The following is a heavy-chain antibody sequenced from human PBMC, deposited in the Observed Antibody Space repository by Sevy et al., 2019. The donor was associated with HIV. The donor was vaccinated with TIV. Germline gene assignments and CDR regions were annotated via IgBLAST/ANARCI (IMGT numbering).Heavy chain of an antibody. J-gene: IGHJ3*02. CDR3: VKGLGMVQGALLSDDI. CDR1: GFTFNTYG. CDR2: IRYDGSTK. Sequence: GGSLRLSCAASGFTFNTYGMHWVRQAPGKGLDWVAFIRYDGSTKYFTDSVKGRFTISRDNSRNTLYLHMNSLRPADTAVYYCVKGLGMVQGALLSDDIWGQGTMVTVSS. V-gene: IGHV3-30*02. D-gene: IGHD3-10*01.